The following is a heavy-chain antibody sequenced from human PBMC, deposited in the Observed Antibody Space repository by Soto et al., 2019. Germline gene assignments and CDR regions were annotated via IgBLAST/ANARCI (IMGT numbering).Heavy chain of an antibody. D-gene: IGHD1-26*01. Sequence: GGSLRLSCAASGFTFSSYAMSWVRQAPGKGLEWVSAISGSGGSTYYADSVKGRFTISRDNSKNTLYLQMNSLRAEDTAVYYCAKDLEYSGSYNDAFDIWGQGTMVTVSS. CDR2: ISGSGGST. CDR3: AKDLEYSGSYNDAFDI. CDR1: GFTFSSYA. J-gene: IGHJ3*02. V-gene: IGHV3-23*01.